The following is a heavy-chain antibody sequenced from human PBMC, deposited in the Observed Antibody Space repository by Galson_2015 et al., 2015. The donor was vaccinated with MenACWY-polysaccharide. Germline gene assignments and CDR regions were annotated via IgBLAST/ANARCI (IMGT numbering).Heavy chain of an antibody. D-gene: IGHD6-13*01. CDR2: ISGSGIDI. J-gene: IGHJ4*02. CDR1: GFGMTSYA. V-gene: IGHV3-23*01. Sequence: SLRLSCAASGFGMTSYAVNWVRQAPGKGLEWVGVISGSGIDIRYADSVKGRFTISRDTSKSTLYLQMDSVRAEDTAKYYCAKSSQWGAAAVGSFDHWGQGTLGTVSS. CDR3: AKSSQWGAAAVGSFDH.